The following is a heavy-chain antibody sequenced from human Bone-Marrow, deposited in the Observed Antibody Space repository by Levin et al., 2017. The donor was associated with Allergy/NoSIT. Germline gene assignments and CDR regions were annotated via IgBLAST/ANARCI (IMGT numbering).Heavy chain of an antibody. CDR1: GYTFTDYY. V-gene: IGHV1-2*02. D-gene: IGHD2-2*01. CDR2: INPNSGGR. J-gene: IGHJ4*02. Sequence: ASVKVSCKASGYTFTDYYMNWVRQAPGQGLEWMGWINPNSGGRKYAQKFQGRVTMTRDTSISTAYMELSSLTSDDTAVYYCAREGLKSTNFLGYWGQGTLVTVSS. CDR3: AREGLKSTNFLGY.